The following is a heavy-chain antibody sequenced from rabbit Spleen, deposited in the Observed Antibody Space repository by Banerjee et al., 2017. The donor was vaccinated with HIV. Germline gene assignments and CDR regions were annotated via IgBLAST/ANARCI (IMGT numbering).Heavy chain of an antibody. Sequence: QSLEESGGDLVKPGASLTLTCKASGFTISSSYYMCWVRQAPGKGPEWIACIYTGDGNTYYASWAKGRFTISKTSSTTVTLQMTSLTVADTATYFCARGLSRSNLWGPGTLVTVS. D-gene: IGHD1-1*01. V-gene: IGHV1S40*01. CDR3: ARGLSRSNL. J-gene: IGHJ4*01. CDR2: IYTGDGNT. CDR1: GFTISSSYY.